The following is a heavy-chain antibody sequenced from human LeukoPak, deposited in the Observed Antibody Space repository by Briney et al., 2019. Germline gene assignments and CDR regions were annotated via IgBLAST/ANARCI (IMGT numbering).Heavy chain of an antibody. CDR3: ARRRAPYTYGPGESFDI. V-gene: IGHV5-51*01. CDR1: GYSFTSYW. CDR2: IYPGDSDT. Sequence: GESLKISCKGSGYSFTSYWIGWVRQMPGKGLEWMGIIYPGDSDTRYSPSFQGQVTISADKSISTAYLQWSSLKASDTAMYFCARRRAPYTYGPGESFDIWGQGTMVTVSS. D-gene: IGHD5-18*01. J-gene: IGHJ3*02.